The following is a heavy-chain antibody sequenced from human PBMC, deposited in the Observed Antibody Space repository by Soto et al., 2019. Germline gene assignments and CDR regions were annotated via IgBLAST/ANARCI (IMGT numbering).Heavy chain of an antibody. V-gene: IGHV3-21*01. J-gene: IGHJ6*02. D-gene: IGHD2-21*02. CDR3: AREETAWPLAYGLDV. CDR1: GFSFSTYS. CDR2: IGRRSDI. Sequence: PWWSLRLSCEASGFSFSTYSMHWVRQAPGKGLEWVSSIGRRSDIYYADSVKGRFTISRDNAKNSVSLQMNSLRDEDTAVYYCAREETAWPLAYGLDVWGQGTTVTVSS.